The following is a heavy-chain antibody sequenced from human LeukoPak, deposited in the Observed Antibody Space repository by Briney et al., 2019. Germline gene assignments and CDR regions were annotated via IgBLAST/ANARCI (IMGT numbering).Heavy chain of an antibody. D-gene: IGHD3-22*01. J-gene: IGHJ4*02. CDR2: ISGTGDTT. CDR3: AKDHDSSEVPHDFDY. V-gene: IGHV3-23*01. Sequence: GGSLRLSCAASGFTFSSYAMTWVRQAPGTGLQWVSAISGTGDTTYYADSVKGRFTISRDNSKNTLYLQMNSLRAEDTAVYYCAKDHDSSEVPHDFDYWGQGTLVTVSS. CDR1: GFTFSSYA.